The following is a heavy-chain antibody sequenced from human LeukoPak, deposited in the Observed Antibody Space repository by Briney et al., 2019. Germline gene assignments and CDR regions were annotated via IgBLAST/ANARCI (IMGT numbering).Heavy chain of an antibody. CDR1: GGSISSSSYY. D-gene: IGHD4-17*01. Sequence: SETLSLTCTVSGGSISSSSYYWGWIRQPPGKGLEWIGSIYYSGSTYYNPSLKSRVTISVDTSKNQFSLKLSSVTAADTAVYYCARLTLPYGAFDYRGQGTLVTVSS. CDR3: ARLTLPYGAFDY. J-gene: IGHJ4*02. CDR2: IYYSGST. V-gene: IGHV4-39*07.